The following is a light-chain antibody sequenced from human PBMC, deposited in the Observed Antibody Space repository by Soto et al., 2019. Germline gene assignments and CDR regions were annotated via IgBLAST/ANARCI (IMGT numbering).Light chain of an antibody. CDR1: QHSSIS. J-gene: IGKJ5*01. Sequence: DIQMSQSPSPVSAYVGDRVTIPCRPAQHSSISLAWYQQRTGKTPNHLIYDTANCLRGVPSRISGSGSWTDITLTIISLLPEDFSTNYCQQANSFPFPFGQGTRLEIK. CDR2: DTA. CDR3: QQANSFPFP. V-gene: IGKV1-12*02.